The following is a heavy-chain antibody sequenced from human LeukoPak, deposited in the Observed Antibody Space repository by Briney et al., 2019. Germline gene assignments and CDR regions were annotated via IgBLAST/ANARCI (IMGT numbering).Heavy chain of an antibody. D-gene: IGHD5-18*01. V-gene: IGHV1-24*01. J-gene: IGHJ6*03. CDR2: FDPEDGET. CDR3: ARGPPIRGYRYGYDTDYYYYYYMDV. CDR1: GYTLTELS. Sequence: GASVKVSCKVSGYTLTELSMHWVRQAPGKGLEWMGGFDPEDGETIYAQKFQGRVTMTEDTSTDTAYMELSSLRSEDTAVYYCARGPPIRGYRYGYDTDYYYYYYMDVWGKGTTVTISS.